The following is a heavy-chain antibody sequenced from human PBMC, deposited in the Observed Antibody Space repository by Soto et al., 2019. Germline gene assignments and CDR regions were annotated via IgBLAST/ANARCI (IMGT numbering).Heavy chain of an antibody. CDR2: INHSGST. CDR1: GGSISSGDYY. Sequence: PSETLSLTCTVSGGSISSGDYYWSWVRQPPGKGLEWIGEINHSGSTNYNPSLKSRVTISVDTSKNQFSLNLSSVTAADTAVYYCARLHEWELAVLYDAFDIWGQGTMVTVSS. J-gene: IGHJ3*02. D-gene: IGHD1-26*01. CDR3: ARLHEWELAVLYDAFDI. V-gene: IGHV4-39*07.